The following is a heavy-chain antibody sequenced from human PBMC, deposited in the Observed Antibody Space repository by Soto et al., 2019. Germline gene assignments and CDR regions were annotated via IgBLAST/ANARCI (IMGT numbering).Heavy chain of an antibody. CDR1: GGTFSSYT. V-gene: IGHV1-69*02. CDR2: IIPILGIA. Sequence: QVQLVQSGAEVKKPGSSVKVSCKASGGTFSSYTISWVRQAPGQGLEWMGRIIPILGIANYAQKFQGRVTITAGKSTSTAYMELSSLRSEDTSVYFCARSTMVRGVIIPRFGPWGQGTLVTVSS. J-gene: IGHJ5*02. D-gene: IGHD3-10*01. CDR3: ARSTMVRGVIIPRFGP.